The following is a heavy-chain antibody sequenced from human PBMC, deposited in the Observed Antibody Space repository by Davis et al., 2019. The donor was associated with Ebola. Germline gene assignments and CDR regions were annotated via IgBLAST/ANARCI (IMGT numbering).Heavy chain of an antibody. CDR1: GGSISSSNL. CDR3: ARVSSVTARTNWFDP. J-gene: IGHJ5*02. D-gene: IGHD3-10*01. V-gene: IGHV4-4*02. CDR2: IYHRGST. Sequence: GSLRLSCAVSGGSISSSNLWSWLRQPPGKGLEWIGEIYHRGSTNYNSSLKSRVTISLDKSKNQFALNLSSMTAADTAVYYCARVSSVTARTNWFDPWGQGTLVTVSS.